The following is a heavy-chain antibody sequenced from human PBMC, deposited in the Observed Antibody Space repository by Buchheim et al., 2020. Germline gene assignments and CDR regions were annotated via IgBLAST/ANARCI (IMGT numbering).Heavy chain of an antibody. V-gene: IGHV4-59*01. D-gene: IGHD5-24*01. CDR2: IYYSGST. CDR1: GGSISSYY. J-gene: IGHJ4*02. Sequence: QVQLQESGPGLVKPSETLSLTCTVSGGSISSYYWSWIRQPPGKGLEWIGYIYYSGSTNYNPSLKSRVTISVDTSKNQFSLKLSSVTAADTAVYYCARDKRDGYNYRFDYWGQGTL. CDR3: ARDKRDGYNYRFDY.